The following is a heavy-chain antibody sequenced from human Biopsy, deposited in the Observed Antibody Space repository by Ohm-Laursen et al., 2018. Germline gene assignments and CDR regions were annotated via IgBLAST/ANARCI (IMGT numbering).Heavy chain of an antibody. D-gene: IGHD4-11*01. CDR2: IYFTGRT. CDR1: GGPIDSYY. Sequence: SETLSLTCTVSGGPIDSYYWGWIRQPPGKALEWIGYIYFTGRTSYNPSLQSRVSISVDTSRNQVSLTLSSVTAADTAVYYCARDSGILNYGNFKYYHYYGMDVWGQGTKVTVSS. CDR3: ARDSGILNYGNFKYYHYYGMDV. J-gene: IGHJ6*02. V-gene: IGHV4-59*01.